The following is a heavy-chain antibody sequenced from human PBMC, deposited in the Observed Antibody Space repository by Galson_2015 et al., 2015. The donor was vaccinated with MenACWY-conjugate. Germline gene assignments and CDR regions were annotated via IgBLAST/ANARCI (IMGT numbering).Heavy chain of an antibody. CDR2: ISGSGGST. J-gene: IGHJ6*02. CDR1: GFTFSSYA. CDR3: AKDHRYSSGWSPFYYYYSMDV. V-gene: IGHV3-23*01. D-gene: IGHD6-19*01. Sequence: SLRLSCAASGFTFSSYAMSWVRQAPGKGLEWVSAISGSGGSTYYADSVKGRFTISRDNSKNTLYLQMNSLRAEDTAVYYCAKDHRYSSGWSPFYYYYSMDVWGQGTTVTVSS.